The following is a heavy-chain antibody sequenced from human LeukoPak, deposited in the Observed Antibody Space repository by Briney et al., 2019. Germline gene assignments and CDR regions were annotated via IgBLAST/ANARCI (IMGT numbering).Heavy chain of an antibody. J-gene: IGHJ4*02. CDR1: GGSISSYY. D-gene: IGHD6-13*01. CDR3: ASSIAAAGGYFDY. Sequence: PSETLSLTCTVSGGSISSYYWSWIRQPPVKGLEWIGYIYYSGSTNYNPSLKSRVTISVDTSKNQFSLKLSSVTAADTAVYYCASSIAAAGGYFDYWGQGTLVTVSS. CDR2: IYYSGST. V-gene: IGHV4-59*01.